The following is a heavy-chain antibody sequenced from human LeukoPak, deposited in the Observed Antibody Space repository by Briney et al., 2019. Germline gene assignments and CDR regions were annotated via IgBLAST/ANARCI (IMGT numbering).Heavy chain of an antibody. V-gene: IGHV3-7*01. Sequence: PGGSLRLSCAASGFTFSNYWMSWVRQAPGKGLEWVANINQDGSEKYYADSVKGRFTISRDNSNNTLYLQVNSLRTEDTAVYYCAKSLTGTLDYWGQGTLVTVSS. CDR2: INQDGSEK. D-gene: IGHD3-9*01. CDR3: AKSLTGTLDY. CDR1: GFTFSNYW. J-gene: IGHJ4*02.